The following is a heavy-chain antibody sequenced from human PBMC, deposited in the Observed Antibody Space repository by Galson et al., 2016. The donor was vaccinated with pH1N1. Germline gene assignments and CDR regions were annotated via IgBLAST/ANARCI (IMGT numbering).Heavy chain of an antibody. V-gene: IGHV4-61*02. CDR1: GGSIGGGYYI. Sequence: LFLTCTVSGGSIGGGYYIWTWIRQPAGKGLEWIGRVFASGNTNYNPSLKGRVTISLDTSKSQFSLKLTSVTAADTAVYYCARARPTGDLLADAFDIWGQGTVVTVSS. CDR2: VFASGNT. J-gene: IGHJ3*02. D-gene: IGHD1-26*01. CDR3: ARARPTGDLLADAFDI.